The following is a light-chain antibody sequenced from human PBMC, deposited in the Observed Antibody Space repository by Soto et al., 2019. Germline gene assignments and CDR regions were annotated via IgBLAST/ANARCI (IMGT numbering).Light chain of an antibody. V-gene: IGLV2-14*01. CDR2: EVS. Sequence: QYALTQPASVSGSPGQSITISCTGTSSDVGAYNYVSWYQQHPGKAPKLMIYEVSNRPSGVSNRFSGSKSGNTASLTISGLQAGDEGDYYCSSYTSGSTWVFGGGTQLTV. CDR3: SSYTSGSTWV. CDR1: SSDVGAYNY. J-gene: IGLJ3*02.